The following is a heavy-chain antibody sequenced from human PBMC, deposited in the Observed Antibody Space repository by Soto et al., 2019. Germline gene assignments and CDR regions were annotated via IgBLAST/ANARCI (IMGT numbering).Heavy chain of an antibody. J-gene: IGHJ4*02. CDR2: INHSGST. Sequence: SQTLSLTFAVCGESFSCYYWSWIRQPPGKWLEWIWEINHSGSTNYHPSVKSRVTISIDTSKNQFSLKLTSVTAADTAVYYCERGLGRTGIVSAVGNWGPGTLVQRLL. CDR3: ERGLGRTGIVSAVGN. D-gene: IGHD6-13*01. CDR1: GESFSCYY. V-gene: IGHV4-34*01.